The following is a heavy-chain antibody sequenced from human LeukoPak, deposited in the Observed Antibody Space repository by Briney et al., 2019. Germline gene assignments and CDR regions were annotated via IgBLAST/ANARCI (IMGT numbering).Heavy chain of an antibody. Sequence: SETLSLTCTVSGGSISTYYWSWIRQPPGKGLEWIGEINHSGSTNYNPSLKSRVTISVDTSKNQFSLKLSSVTAADTAVYYCARHGRVAAAGRFWYYYYMDVWGKGTTVTISS. V-gene: IGHV4-34*01. D-gene: IGHD6-13*01. CDR3: ARHGRVAAAGRFWYYYYMDV. J-gene: IGHJ6*03. CDR1: GGSISTYY. CDR2: INHSGST.